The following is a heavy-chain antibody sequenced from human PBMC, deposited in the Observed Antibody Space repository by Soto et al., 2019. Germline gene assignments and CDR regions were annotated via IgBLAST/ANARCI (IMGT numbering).Heavy chain of an antibody. CDR3: ARVTGVPVVYYYYGMDF. CDR2: IYPGESDT. V-gene: IGHV5-51*01. D-gene: IGHD3-10*01. CDR1: GYSFTNYW. J-gene: IGHJ6*02. Sequence: GESLKFSCKGSGYSFTNYWIGWVRQMPGKGLEWRGIIYPGESDTRHSPSFQGQVTIPGHKTTGRSLLQWGRVKASDTAQDYCARVTGVPVVYYYYGMDFLRQGTTVTVFS.